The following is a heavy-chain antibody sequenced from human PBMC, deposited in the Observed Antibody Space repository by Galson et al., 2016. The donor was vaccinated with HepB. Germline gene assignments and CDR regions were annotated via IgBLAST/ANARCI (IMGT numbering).Heavy chain of an antibody. CDR1: GFIFRNYA. V-gene: IGHV3-64D*06. D-gene: IGHD1/OR15-1a*01. J-gene: IGHJ5*02. CDR2: IHGGDGNNA. Sequence: SLRLSCAVSGFIFRNYAMHWFRQAPGKGLEFVSSIHGGDGNNAEYADSVKGRFITSRVNSESTMYLQMTSLRPEDTGVYYCVWDNRGWDAWGQGTPVTVSS. CDR3: VWDNRGWDA.